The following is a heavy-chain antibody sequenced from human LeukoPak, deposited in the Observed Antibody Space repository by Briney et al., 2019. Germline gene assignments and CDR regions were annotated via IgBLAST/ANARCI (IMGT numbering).Heavy chain of an antibody. CDR2: INGDASHI. Sequence: GGSLRLSCAASGFTFSSYWMHWVRQAPGKGLVWVSRINGDASHIAYADSVGGRFTISRDNAKNTLYLQMNSLRADDTAIYYCSGSGSYAWFDPWGQGTLVTVSS. CDR1: GFTFSSYW. V-gene: IGHV3-74*01. CDR3: SGSGSYAWFDP. J-gene: IGHJ5*02. D-gene: IGHD3-10*01.